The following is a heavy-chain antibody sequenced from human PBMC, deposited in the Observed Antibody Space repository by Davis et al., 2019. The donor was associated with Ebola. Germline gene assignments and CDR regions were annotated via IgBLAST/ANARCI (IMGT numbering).Heavy chain of an antibody. D-gene: IGHD3-3*01. CDR3: ARGALPFTIFGEAQQTHYMDV. Sequence: PSETLSLTCTVSGGSISSSSYYWGWIRQPPGKGLEWIGSIYYSGSTYYNPSLKSRVTISVDTSKNQFSLKLSSVTAADTAVYYCARGALPFTIFGEAQQTHYMDVWGKGTTVTVSS. J-gene: IGHJ6*03. V-gene: IGHV4-39*07. CDR2: IYYSGST. CDR1: GGSISSSSYY.